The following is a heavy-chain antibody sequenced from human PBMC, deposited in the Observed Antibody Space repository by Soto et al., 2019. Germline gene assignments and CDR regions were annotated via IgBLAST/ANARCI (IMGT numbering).Heavy chain of an antibody. CDR2: IIPILGIA. CDR1: GGTFSSYT. V-gene: IGHV1-69*02. CDR3: ASYGIAARRNYFDY. Sequence: ASVKVSCKASGGTFSSYTISWVRQAPGQGLEWMGRIIPILGIANYAQKFQGRVTITADKSTSTAYMELSSLRSEDTAVYYCASYGIAARRNYFDYWGQGTLVTVSS. J-gene: IGHJ4*02. D-gene: IGHD6-6*01.